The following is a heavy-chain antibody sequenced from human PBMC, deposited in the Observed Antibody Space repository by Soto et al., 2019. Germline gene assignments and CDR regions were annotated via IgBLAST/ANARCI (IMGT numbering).Heavy chain of an antibody. Sequence: SETMSLTCAVFGASFSGYYLSWIRQPPGKGLEWIGEINHSGSTDYNPSLKSRVTISVDTSKNQFSLKLSSVTAADTAVYYCARGVSHYLNYYYMDVWGKGTTVTVSS. CDR1: GASFSGYY. D-gene: IGHD4-4*01. CDR3: ARGVSHYLNYYYMDV. J-gene: IGHJ6*03. CDR2: INHSGST. V-gene: IGHV4-34*01.